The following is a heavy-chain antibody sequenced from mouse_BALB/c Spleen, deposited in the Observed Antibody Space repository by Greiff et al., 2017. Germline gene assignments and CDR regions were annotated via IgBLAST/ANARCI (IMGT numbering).Heavy chain of an antibody. J-gene: IGHJ4*01. CDR2: ISNLAYSI. CDR3: ARDSMDY. CDR1: GFTFSDYG. V-gene: IGHV5-15*02. Sequence: DVQLVESGGGLVQPGGSRKLSCAASGFTFSDYGMAWVRQAPGKGPEWVAFISNLAYSIYYADTVTGPFTISRENAKNTLYLEMSSLRSEDTAMYYCARDSMDYWGQGTSVTVSS.